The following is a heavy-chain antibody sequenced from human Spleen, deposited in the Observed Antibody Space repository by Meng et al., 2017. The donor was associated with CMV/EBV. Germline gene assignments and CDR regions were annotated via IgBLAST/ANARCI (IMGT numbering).Heavy chain of an antibody. J-gene: IGHJ4*02. D-gene: IGHD3-3*01. CDR3: ARDRGDYDFWSGYFDY. V-gene: IGHV4-4*07. CDR1: GGSISSYY. CDR2: IYTSGST. Sequence: GQLQESGPGLVKPSETLFITCTVSGGSISSYYWSWIRQPAGKGLEWIGRIYTSGSTNYNPSLKSRVTMSVDTSKNQFSLKLSSVTAADTAVYYCARDRGDYDFWSGYFDYWGQGTLVTVSS.